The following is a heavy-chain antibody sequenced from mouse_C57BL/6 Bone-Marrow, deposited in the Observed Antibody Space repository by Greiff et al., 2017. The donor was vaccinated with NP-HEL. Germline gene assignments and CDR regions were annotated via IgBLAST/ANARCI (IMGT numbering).Heavy chain of an antibody. CDR3: ARNGYYGWYFDV. CDR2: IDPSDSYT. V-gene: IGHV1-69*01. Sequence: VQLQQPGAELVMPGASVKLSCKASGYTFTSYWMHWVKQRPGQGLEWIGEIDPSDSYTNYNQKFKGKSTLTVDKSSSTAYMQLSSLTSEDSAVYYCARNGYYGWYFDVWGTGTTVTVSS. D-gene: IGHD2-3*01. J-gene: IGHJ1*03. CDR1: GYTFTSYW.